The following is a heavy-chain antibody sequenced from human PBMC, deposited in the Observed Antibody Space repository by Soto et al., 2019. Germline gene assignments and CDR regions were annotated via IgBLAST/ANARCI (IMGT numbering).Heavy chain of an antibody. CDR1: GFTVSGTY. Sequence: GGSLRLSCAASGFTVSGTYMTWVRQAPGKGLEWVSFIYTGDTTYYADSVKGRFTISRDNSNNRLYLQMNSLRAEDTAVYYCARDGGSGSYNQDFYYYGMDVWGQGTTVTVSS. CDR2: IYTGDTT. D-gene: IGHD3-10*01. V-gene: IGHV3-53*01. J-gene: IGHJ6*02. CDR3: ARDGGSGSYNQDFYYYGMDV.